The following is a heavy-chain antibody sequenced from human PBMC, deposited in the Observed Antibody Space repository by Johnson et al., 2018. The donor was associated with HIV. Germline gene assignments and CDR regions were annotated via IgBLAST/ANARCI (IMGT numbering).Heavy chain of an antibody. D-gene: IGHD6-19*01. V-gene: IGHV3-30-3*02. Sequence: QMQLVESGVGVVQPGRSLRLSCAASEFTFSSYAMHWVRQAPGKGLEWVAVISYDGSNKYYADSVKGRFPISRDNAKHSLYLQMNSLRAEDTAVYYCAKDLELSPGTARAVGGSFDIWGQGTMVTVSS. CDR3: AKDLELSPGTARAVGGSFDI. CDR1: EFTFSSYA. J-gene: IGHJ3*02. CDR2: ISYDGSNK.